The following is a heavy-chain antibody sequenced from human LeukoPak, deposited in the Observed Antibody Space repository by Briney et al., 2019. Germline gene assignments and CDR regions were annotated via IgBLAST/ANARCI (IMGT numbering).Heavy chain of an antibody. CDR2: ISYDGSNK. V-gene: IGHV3-30*18. D-gene: IGHD5-24*01. Sequence: GGSLRLSCAASGFTFSSYGMHWVRQAPGKGLEWVAVISYDGSNKYYADSVKGRFTISRDNSKNTLYLQMNSLRAEDTAVYYCAKTRIYGYNYVDYWGQGTLVTVSS. CDR3: AKTRIYGYNYVDY. CDR1: GFTFSSYG. J-gene: IGHJ4*02.